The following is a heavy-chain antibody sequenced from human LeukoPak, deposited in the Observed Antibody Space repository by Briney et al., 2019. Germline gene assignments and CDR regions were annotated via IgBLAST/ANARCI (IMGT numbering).Heavy chain of an antibody. J-gene: IGHJ4*02. CDR3: ARDPAIGYFDY. Sequence: ASVKVSCKASGYTFTSYGISRVRQARGQGLEWMGWISAYNGNTNYAQKLQARVTMTTDTSTSTAYMELRSLRSDDTAVYYCARDPAIGYFDYWGQGTLVTVSS. CDR1: GYTFTSYG. V-gene: IGHV1-18*01. CDR2: ISAYNGNT.